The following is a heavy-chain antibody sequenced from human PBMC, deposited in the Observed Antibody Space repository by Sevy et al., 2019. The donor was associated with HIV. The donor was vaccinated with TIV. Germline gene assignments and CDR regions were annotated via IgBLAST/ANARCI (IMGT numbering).Heavy chain of an antibody. J-gene: IGHJ4*02. V-gene: IGHV3-15*01. Sequence: GGSLRLSCAASGFTFSNAWMSWVRQAPGKGLEWVGRIKSKNDGGKTDYAAPVKGRFTISRDDSKNTLYLQMNSLKTEDTAMYYCTTDSKIRGLSALLDYWGQGTLVTVSS. CDR1: GFTFSNAW. CDR2: IKSKNDGGKT. CDR3: TTDSKIRGLSALLDY. D-gene: IGHD3-10*01.